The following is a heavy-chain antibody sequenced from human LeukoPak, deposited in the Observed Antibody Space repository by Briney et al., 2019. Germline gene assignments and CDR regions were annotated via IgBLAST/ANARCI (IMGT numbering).Heavy chain of an antibody. CDR3: ARGYYDILTGYYTGYFDY. Sequence: PGRSLRLSCAASGFTFSSYAMHWVRQAPGKGLEWVAVISYDGSNKYYADSVKGRFTISRDNSKNTLYLQMNSLRAEDTAVYYCARGYYDILTGYYTGYFDYWGQGTLVTVSS. D-gene: IGHD3-9*01. CDR2: ISYDGSNK. J-gene: IGHJ4*02. V-gene: IGHV3-30-3*01. CDR1: GFTFSSYA.